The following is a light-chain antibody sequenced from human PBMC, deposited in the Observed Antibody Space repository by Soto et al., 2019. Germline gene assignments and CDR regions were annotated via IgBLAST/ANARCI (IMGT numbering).Light chain of an antibody. Sequence: DIVMTQSPDSLAVSLGERATIKCKSSQSVLYSSNNNNYLAWFQQKPGQPPKLLFYWASTRESGVPDRFSGSGSGTDFILTISSLQAEDVAVYYCQQYYNTPITFGQGTRLEIK. CDR1: QSVLYSSNNNNY. V-gene: IGKV4-1*01. J-gene: IGKJ5*01. CDR3: QQYYNTPIT. CDR2: WAS.